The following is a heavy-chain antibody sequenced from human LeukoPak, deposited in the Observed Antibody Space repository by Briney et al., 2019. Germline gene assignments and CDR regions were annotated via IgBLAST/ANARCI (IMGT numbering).Heavy chain of an antibody. J-gene: IGHJ6*02. D-gene: IGHD3-3*01. Sequence: SQTLSLTCTVSGGTISSGRYYWSWIPQPAGKALEGIRRNYTSGSTNYSASLKGRVTISVDTSKNRFSLKMSSVTAADTAVYYCARGGGRDFWSGYYRPYYYGMDVWGQGTTVTVSS. CDR2: NYTSGST. V-gene: IGHV4-61*02. CDR1: GGTISSGRYY. CDR3: ARGGGRDFWSGYYRPYYYGMDV.